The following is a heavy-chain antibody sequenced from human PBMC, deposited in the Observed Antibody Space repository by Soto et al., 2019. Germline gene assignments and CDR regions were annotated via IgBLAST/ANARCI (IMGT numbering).Heavy chain of an antibody. D-gene: IGHD1-1*01. V-gene: IGHV3-53*01. CDR1: GFTVSSNY. J-gene: IGHJ4*02. CDR2: IYSGGST. CDR3: ARVSGYNLSYDY. Sequence: EVQPVESGGGLIQPGGSLRLSCAASGFTVSSNYMSWVRQAPGKGLEWVSVIYSGGSTDYADSVKGRFTISRDNSKNTLYLQMNSLRAEDTAVYYCARVSGYNLSYDYWGQGTLVTVSS.